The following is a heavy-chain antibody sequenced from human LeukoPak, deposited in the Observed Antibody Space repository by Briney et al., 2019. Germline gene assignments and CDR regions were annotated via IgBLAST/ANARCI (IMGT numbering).Heavy chain of an antibody. V-gene: IGHV1-8*01. CDR2: MNPNSGNT. CDR3: ARARDYYDFWSGYYTLDY. CDR1: GYTFTSYD. D-gene: IGHD3-3*01. Sequence: ASVKVSCKASGYTFTSYDINWVRQATGQGLEWMGWMNPNSGNTGYAQKFQCRVTMTRNTSISTAYMELSSLRSEDTAVYYCARARDYYDFWSGYYTLDYWGQGTLVTVSS. J-gene: IGHJ4*02.